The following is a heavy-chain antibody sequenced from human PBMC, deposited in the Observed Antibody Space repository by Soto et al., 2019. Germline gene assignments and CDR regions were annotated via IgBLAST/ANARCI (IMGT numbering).Heavy chain of an antibody. V-gene: IGHV1-69*13. CDR3: VRDSGAKLSSS. CDR1: GGTFSSYR. Sequence: SVKVSCKASGGTFSSYRINWVRQAPGQGLEWVGGIVPIYRTADYAQKFQGRVTITADESARTSYMELRSLKSPDTAVYYCVRDSGAKLSSSWGQGTLVTVSS. J-gene: IGHJ4*02. CDR2: IVPIYRTA. D-gene: IGHD6-13*01.